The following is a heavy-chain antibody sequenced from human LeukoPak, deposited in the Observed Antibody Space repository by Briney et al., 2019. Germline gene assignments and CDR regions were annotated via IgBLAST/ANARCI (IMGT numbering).Heavy chain of an antibody. CDR2: ISYDGSNK. CDR3: AHQIAARYYFDY. D-gene: IGHD6-6*01. CDR1: GFTFSSYA. Sequence: PGGSLRLSCAASGFTFSSYAMHWVRQAPGKGLEWVAVISYDGSNKYYADSVKGRFTISRDNSKNTLYLQMNSLRAEDTAVYYCAHQIAARYYFDYWGQGALVTVSS. J-gene: IGHJ4*02. V-gene: IGHV3-30-3*01.